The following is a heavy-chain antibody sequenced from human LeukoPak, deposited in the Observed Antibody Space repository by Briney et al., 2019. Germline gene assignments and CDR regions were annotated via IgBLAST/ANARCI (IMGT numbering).Heavy chain of an antibody. CDR2: IYGGGTS. V-gene: IGHV3-53*01. Sequence: GGSLRLSCAASGFTVSSNYMSCVRHAPGEGMEWVSVIYGGGTSYYEDFVNGLFTISRDNSKNTLYLQMSSLRAEDTAVYYCARDSPYAISWWSVSFDYWGQGTLVTVSS. J-gene: IGHJ4*02. CDR3: ARDSPYAISWWSVSFDY. CDR1: GFTVSSNY. D-gene: IGHD2-8*01.